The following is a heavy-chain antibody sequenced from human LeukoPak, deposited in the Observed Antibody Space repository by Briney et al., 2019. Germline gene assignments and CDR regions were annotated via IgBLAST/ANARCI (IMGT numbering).Heavy chain of an antibody. CDR2: IYTSGST. Sequence: PSETLSLTCTVSGGSISSYYWSWIRQPAGKRLEYIGRIYTSGSTNYNPSLKSRVTMSVDTSKNQFSLRLSSVTAADTAVYYCARGSTLCSGGGCSANIDYWGQGTLVTVSS. V-gene: IGHV4-4*07. D-gene: IGHD2-15*01. J-gene: IGHJ4*02. CDR3: ARGSTLCSGGGCSANIDY. CDR1: GGSISSYY.